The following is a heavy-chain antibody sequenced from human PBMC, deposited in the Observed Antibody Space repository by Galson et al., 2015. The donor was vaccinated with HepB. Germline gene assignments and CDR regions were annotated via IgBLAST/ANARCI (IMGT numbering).Heavy chain of an antibody. V-gene: IGHV1-2*02. CDR1: GYTFTDYY. CDR2: IHPKSGGT. D-gene: IGHD6-13*01. J-gene: IGHJ4*02. CDR3: TRSPVNVAAAGKHNDY. Sequence: SVKVSCKASGYTFTDYYIHWVRQAPGQGLEWMAWIHPKSGGTSYAPNFRGRVTVTRDTSISTVYMELSSLRSDDTAVFYCTRSPVNVAAAGKHNDYWGQGTLVTVSS.